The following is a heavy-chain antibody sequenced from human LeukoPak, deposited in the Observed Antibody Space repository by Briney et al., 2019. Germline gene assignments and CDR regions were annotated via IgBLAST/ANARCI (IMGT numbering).Heavy chain of an antibody. J-gene: IGHJ4*02. D-gene: IGHD6-6*01. CDR2: IYYSGST. CDR1: GGSISSGGYY. CDR3: ARVPRSSSAPPFDY. Sequence: SETLSLTCTVSGGSISSGGYYWSWIRQHPGKGLEWIGYIYYSGSTYYNPSLKSRVTISVDTSKNQFSLKLSSVTAADTAVYYCARVPRSSSAPPFDYWGQGTLVTVSS. V-gene: IGHV4-31*03.